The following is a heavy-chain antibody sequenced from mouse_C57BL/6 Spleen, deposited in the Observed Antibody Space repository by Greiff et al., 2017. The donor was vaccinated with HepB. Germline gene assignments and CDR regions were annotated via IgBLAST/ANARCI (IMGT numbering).Heavy chain of an antibody. CDR3: ARETGSYYSNSYAMDY. Sequence: EVKLVESGGGLVKPGGSLKLSCAASGFTFSSYAMSWVRQTPEKRLEWVATISDGGSYTYYPDNVKGRFTISRDNAKNNLYLQMSHLKSEDTAMYYCARETGSYYSNSYAMDYWGQGTSVTVSS. V-gene: IGHV5-4*01. J-gene: IGHJ4*01. CDR1: GFTFSSYA. CDR2: ISDGGSYT. D-gene: IGHD2-5*01.